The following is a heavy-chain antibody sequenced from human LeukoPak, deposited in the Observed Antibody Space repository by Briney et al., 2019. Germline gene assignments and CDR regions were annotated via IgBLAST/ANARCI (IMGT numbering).Heavy chain of an antibody. CDR2: IYYSGST. D-gene: IGHD3-10*01. Sequence: PSETLSLTCTVSGGSISSYYWSWIRQPPGKGLEWIGYIYYSGSTNYNPSLKSRVTISVDTSKNQFSLKLSSVTAADTAVYYCARDLRGSGGVNWFDPWGQGTLVTVSS. CDR3: ARDLRGSGGVNWFDP. CDR1: GGSISSYY. J-gene: IGHJ5*02. V-gene: IGHV4-59*01.